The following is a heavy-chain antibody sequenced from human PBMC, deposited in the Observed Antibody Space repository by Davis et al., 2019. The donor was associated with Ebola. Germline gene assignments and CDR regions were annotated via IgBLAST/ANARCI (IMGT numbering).Heavy chain of an antibody. CDR3: ARDYQPYWYLDL. Sequence: GESLKISCAASGFSFSRYGMHWVRQAPGKGLEWVAVLWYDGSNKYYADSVMGRFTISRDNSKNTLYLQMNSLTADDTAVYYCARDYQPYWYLDLWGRGTLVTVSS. V-gene: IGHV3-33*01. D-gene: IGHD2-2*01. CDR1: GFSFSRYG. J-gene: IGHJ2*01. CDR2: LWYDGSNK.